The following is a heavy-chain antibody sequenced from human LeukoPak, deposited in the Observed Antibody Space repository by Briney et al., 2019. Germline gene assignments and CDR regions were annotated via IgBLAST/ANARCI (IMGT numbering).Heavy chain of an antibody. CDR1: GFTVSDNY. CDR3: ARGIFYGGNPYYVFDI. Sequence: GGSLRLSCAASGFTVSDNYMSWVRQAPGKGLEGVSVIYSDGRTYYADSVKGRFTISRENSKNTLYLQMNSLRVEDTAVYSCARGIFYGGNPYYVFDIWGQGTMVTVSS. V-gene: IGHV3-66*02. D-gene: IGHD4-23*01. J-gene: IGHJ3*02. CDR2: IYSDGRT.